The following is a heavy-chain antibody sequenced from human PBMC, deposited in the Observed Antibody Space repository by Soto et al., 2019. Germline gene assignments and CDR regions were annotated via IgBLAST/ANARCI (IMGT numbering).Heavy chain of an antibody. J-gene: IGHJ4*02. CDR1: GGSIGSGGYW. D-gene: IGHD2-2*01. CDR2: VSYTGNT. V-gene: IGHV4-31*03. CDR3: ARGTLV. Sequence: QVQLQESGPGLMQPAQTLSLTCTVSGGSIGSGGYWWSWIRQHPGRGLEWIGFVSYTGNTQYNPSLKSRVNISVDTSTKKFSQKLSSVTAADTAVYYCARGTLVWGQGTLVTVSS.